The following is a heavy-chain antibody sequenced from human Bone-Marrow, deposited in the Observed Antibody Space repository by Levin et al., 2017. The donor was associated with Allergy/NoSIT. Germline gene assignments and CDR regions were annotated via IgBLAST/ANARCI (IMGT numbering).Heavy chain of an antibody. V-gene: IGHV3-15*01. Sequence: PGGSLRLSCAASGFTVSNAWMSWVRQAPGKGLEWVGHIKSKPDGGTTDYGAPVKGRFTISRDDSENTLFLQMYSLGTEDTAVYYCTTEPSYGRGSFDYWGQGALVTVSS. CDR2: IKSKPDGGTT. CDR1: GFTVSNAW. CDR3: TTEPSYGRGSFDY. D-gene: IGHD3-10*02. J-gene: IGHJ4*02.